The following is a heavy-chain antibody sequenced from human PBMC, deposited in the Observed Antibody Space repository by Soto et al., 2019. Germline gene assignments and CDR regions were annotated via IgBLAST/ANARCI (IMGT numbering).Heavy chain of an antibody. V-gene: IGHV1-2*02. CDR2: INPNSGGT. CDR3: ARRLGSYYYGVDV. J-gene: IGHJ6*02. CDR1: GGRMTVYY. Sequence: WVKGSCKGAGGRMTVYYRHWGRQANEKGLEWMGWINPNSGGTNYAQKFQGRVTMTRDTSISTAYMELSRLRSDDTAVYYCARRLGSYYYGVDVWGQGTTVSRSS.